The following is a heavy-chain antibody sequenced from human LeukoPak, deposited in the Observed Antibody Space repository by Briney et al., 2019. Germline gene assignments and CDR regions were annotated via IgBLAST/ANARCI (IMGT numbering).Heavy chain of an antibody. J-gene: IGHJ4*02. CDR3: ARGVNIVVVTAIQGHYFDY. Sequence: SETLPLTCAVYGGSFSGYYWSWIRQPPGKGLEWIGEINHSGSTNYNPSLKSRVTISVDTSKNQFSLKLSSVTAADTAVYYCARGVNIVVVTAIQGHYFDYWGQGTLVTVSS. D-gene: IGHD2-21*02. V-gene: IGHV4-34*01. CDR2: INHSGST. CDR1: GGSFSGYY.